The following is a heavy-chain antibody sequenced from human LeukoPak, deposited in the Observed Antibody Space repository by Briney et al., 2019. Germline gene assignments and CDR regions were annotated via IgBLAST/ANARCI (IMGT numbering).Heavy chain of an antibody. Sequence: EASVKVSCKASGGTFSSYAISWVRQAPGQGLEWMEGIIPIFGTANYAQKFQGRVTITADESTSTAYMELSSLRSEDTAVYYCARDSRGYCGGDCYHNYWGQGTLVTVSS. CDR2: IIPIFGTA. V-gene: IGHV1-69*13. J-gene: IGHJ4*02. CDR1: GGTFSSYA. CDR3: ARDSRGYCGGDCYHNY. D-gene: IGHD2-21*01.